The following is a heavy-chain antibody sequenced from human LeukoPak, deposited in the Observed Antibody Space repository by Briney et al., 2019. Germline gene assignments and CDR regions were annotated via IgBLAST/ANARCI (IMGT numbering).Heavy chain of an antibody. V-gene: IGHV4-34*01. CDR2: INHSGTT. CDR3: ARGKVGHYDYVWGSYRYPTFFDY. J-gene: IGHJ4*02. CDR1: GGSLFDYY. D-gene: IGHD3-16*02. Sequence: SETLSLTCGVYGGSLFDYYWAWIRQSPGKGLEWIGEINHSGTTHFNPSLKSRVTISVDTSKNQFSLKLSSVTAADTAVYYCARGKVGHYDYVWGSYRYPTFFDYWGQGTLVTVSS.